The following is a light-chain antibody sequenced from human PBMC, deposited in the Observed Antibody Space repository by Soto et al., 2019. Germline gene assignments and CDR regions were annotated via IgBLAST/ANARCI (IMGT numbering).Light chain of an antibody. J-gene: IGKJ5*01. V-gene: IGKV3-20*01. CDR1: QSVSSSY. CDR2: GAS. CDR3: QQYCSSPIT. Sequence: EIVLTQSPGTLSLSPGERATLSCRASQSVSSSYLAWYQQKPGQAPRLLIYGASSRATGIPDRFSGSGSGTDFTLTISRLETEDFAVYYCQQYCSSPITFGQGTRLEIK.